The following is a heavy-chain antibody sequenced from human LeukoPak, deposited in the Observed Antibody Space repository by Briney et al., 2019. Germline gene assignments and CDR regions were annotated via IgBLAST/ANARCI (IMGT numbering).Heavy chain of an antibody. J-gene: IGHJ5*02. CDR3: ARRAFYDYGRWFDP. CDR2: IYYSGST. CDR1: GGSISSSSYY. D-gene: IGHD3-16*01. Sequence: PSETLSLTCTVSGGSISSSSYYWGWIRQPPGKGLEWLGNIYYSGSTSYNPSLKSRVTISVDTSKNQFSLKLSSVTAADTAVYYCARRAFYDYGRWFDPWGQGTLVTVSS. V-gene: IGHV4-39*07.